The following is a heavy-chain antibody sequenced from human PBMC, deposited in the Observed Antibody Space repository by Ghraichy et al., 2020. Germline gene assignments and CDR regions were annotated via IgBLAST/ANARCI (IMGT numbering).Heavy chain of an antibody. V-gene: IGHV3-21*01. Sequence: GGSLRLSCAASGFTFNIYTMNWVRQAPGKGLEWVSSISSDGNYKYYADSLKGRFTVSRDNAKNSLYLQMNSLRAEDTAVYYCARGAYNYAVDYWGQGTLVTVSS. J-gene: IGHJ4*02. CDR3: ARGAYNYAVDY. CDR1: GFTFNIYT. D-gene: IGHD5-18*01. CDR2: ISSDGNYK.